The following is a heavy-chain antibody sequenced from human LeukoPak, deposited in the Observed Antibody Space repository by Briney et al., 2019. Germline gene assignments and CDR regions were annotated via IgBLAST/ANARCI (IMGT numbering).Heavy chain of an antibody. Sequence: ASVRVSCKASGGTLSSDYFHWVRQAPGQGLAWMGLSDRRGRNSELANQFRGRITMAGDISTNTVYMTLSGLASEDTATYYCVAAYKFFGVASPPFWGQGTPVTVSS. CDR3: VAAYKFFGVASPPF. V-gene: IGHV1-46*01. D-gene: IGHD3-3*01. J-gene: IGHJ4*02. CDR2: SDRRGRNS. CDR1: GGTLSSDY.